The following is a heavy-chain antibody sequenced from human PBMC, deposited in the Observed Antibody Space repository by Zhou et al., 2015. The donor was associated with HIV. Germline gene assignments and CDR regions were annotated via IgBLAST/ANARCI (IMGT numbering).Heavy chain of an antibody. V-gene: IGHV1-69*01. CDR3: ARDPLNFVTVTWVFDY. D-gene: IGHD4-17*01. J-gene: IGHJ4*02. CDR1: GGTFSSYA. CDR2: IIPIFGTA. Sequence: QVQLVQSGAEVKKPGSSVKVSCKASGGTFSSYAISWVRQAPGQGLEWMGGIIPIFGTANYAQKFQGRVTITADESTSTAYMELSSLRSEDTAVYYCARDPLNFVTVTWVFDYWGPGNPGHRLL.